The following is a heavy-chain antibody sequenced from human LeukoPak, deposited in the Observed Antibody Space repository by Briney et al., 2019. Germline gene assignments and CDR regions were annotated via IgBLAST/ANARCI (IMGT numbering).Heavy chain of an antibody. CDR2: INYSGST. D-gene: IGHD3-10*01. J-gene: IGHJ4*02. CDR3: ARARLSIVRGITNFDY. CDR1: GGSISTYY. Sequence: ASETLSLTCTVSGGSISTYYWGWIRQPPGKGLEWIGSINYSGSTFYNPSLKSRVTISVDTSKNQFSLILSSVTAADTAVYFCARARLSIVRGITNFDYWGQGTVVTVSS. V-gene: IGHV4-59*05.